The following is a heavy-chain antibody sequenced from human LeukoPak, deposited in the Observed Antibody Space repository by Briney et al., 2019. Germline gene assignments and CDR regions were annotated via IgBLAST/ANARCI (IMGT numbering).Heavy chain of an antibody. V-gene: IGHV3-23*01. CDR2: ISGSGGST. CDR3: ASSIPFDSSGYYYGDY. D-gene: IGHD3-22*01. CDR1: GFTFSSYA. Sequence: GGSLRLSCAASGFTFSSYAMSWVRPAPGKGLEWVSAISGSGGSTYYADSVKGRFTISRDNSKNTLYLQMNSLRAEDTAVYYCASSIPFDSSGYYYGDYWGQGTLVTVSS. J-gene: IGHJ4*02.